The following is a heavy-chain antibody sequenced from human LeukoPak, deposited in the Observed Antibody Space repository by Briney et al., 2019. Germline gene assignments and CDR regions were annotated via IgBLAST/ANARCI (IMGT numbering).Heavy chain of an antibody. CDR2: IFYRGST. J-gene: IGHJ6*02. Sequence: KPSETLSLTCTVSGGSINTLYWSWIRQSPGKGLEWIGYIFYRGSTNYNPSLKSRVTISVDTSKNQFSLTLNSVTAADTAVYYCARHLTRRDCFYYGMDVWGQGTPVTVSS. CDR3: ARHLTRRDCFYYGMDV. V-gene: IGHV4-59*08. CDR1: GGSINTLY.